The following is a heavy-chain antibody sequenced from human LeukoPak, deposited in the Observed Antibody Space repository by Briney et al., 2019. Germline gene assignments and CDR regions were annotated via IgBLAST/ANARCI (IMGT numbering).Heavy chain of an antibody. V-gene: IGHV5-51*01. J-gene: IGHJ6*02. CDR3: ARHKFGGYVSYYYGMDV. CDR2: IYPDDSET. CDR1: GYTFTNYW. Sequence: GESLKISCKGSGYTFTNYWIGWMRQMPGKGLEWMGIIYPDDSETRYSPSFQGHVTISVDRSIGAAYLQWSGLKASDSAIYYCARHKFGGYVSYYYGMDVWGRGTTVTVSS. D-gene: IGHD6-25*01.